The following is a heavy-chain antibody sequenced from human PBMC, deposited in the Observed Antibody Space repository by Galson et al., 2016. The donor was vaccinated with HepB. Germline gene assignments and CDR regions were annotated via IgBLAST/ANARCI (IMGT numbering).Heavy chain of an antibody. J-gene: IGHJ4*02. Sequence: SLRLSCAASGFTFSSHTMHWVRQAPGKGLEWVAVISSEGSRTDYADSVKGRFTISRDISKNTVFLQMNSLRVIDTAVYYCARDDYGYGNYLDSWGQGTLVTVPS. CDR2: ISSEGSRT. D-gene: IGHD3-16*01. V-gene: IGHV3-30-3*01. CDR1: GFTFSSHT. CDR3: ARDDYGYGNYLDS.